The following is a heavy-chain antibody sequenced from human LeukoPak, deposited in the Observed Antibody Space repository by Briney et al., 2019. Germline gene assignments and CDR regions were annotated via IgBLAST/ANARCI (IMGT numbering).Heavy chain of an antibody. CDR1: GFTFSSYW. CDR3: AKEKGYCTTTSCAAEGTGFDY. V-gene: IGHV3-7*01. Sequence: PGGSLRLSCAASGFTFSSYWMGWVRQAPGKGLEWVANIKQDGSEKYYVDSVKGRFTISRDNAKNSLYLQMNSLRAEDTAVYYCAKEKGYCTTTSCAAEGTGFDYWGQGTLVTVSS. D-gene: IGHD2-2*01. CDR2: IKQDGSEK. J-gene: IGHJ4*02.